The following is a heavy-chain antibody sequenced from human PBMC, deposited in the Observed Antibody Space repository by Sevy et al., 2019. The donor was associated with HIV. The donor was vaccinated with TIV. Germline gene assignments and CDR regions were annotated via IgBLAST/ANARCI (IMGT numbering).Heavy chain of an antibody. CDR2: ISYDGSNK. D-gene: IGHD2-21*02. CDR3: ARGYCGGDCYSRPYYYYGMDV. Sequence: GGSLRLSCAASGFTFSSYAMHWVRQAPGKGLEWMAVISYDGSNKYYADSVMGRFTISRDNSKNTLYLQMNSLRAEDTAVYYCARGYCGGDCYSRPYYYYGMDVWGQGTTVTVSS. CDR1: GFTFSSYA. J-gene: IGHJ6*02. V-gene: IGHV3-30-3*01.